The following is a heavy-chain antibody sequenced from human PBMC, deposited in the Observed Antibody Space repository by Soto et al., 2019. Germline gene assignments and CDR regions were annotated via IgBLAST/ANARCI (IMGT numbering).Heavy chain of an antibody. J-gene: IGHJ4*02. Sequence: GGSLRLSCAASGFTFSSYWMHWVRQAPGKGLVWVSRINSDGSSTTYADSVKGRFTISRDNAKNTLYLQMSSLRAEDTAVYYCASNYYDSSGYHYYFAYWGQGTLVTVS. D-gene: IGHD3-22*01. CDR3: ASNYYDSSGYHYYFAY. V-gene: IGHV3-74*01. CDR1: GFTFSSYW. CDR2: INSDGSST.